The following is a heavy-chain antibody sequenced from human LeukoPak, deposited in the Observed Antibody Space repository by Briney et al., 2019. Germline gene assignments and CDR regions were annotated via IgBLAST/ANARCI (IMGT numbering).Heavy chain of an antibody. D-gene: IGHD3-10*01. J-gene: IGHJ5*02. CDR1: GGSISSYY. Sequence: SETLSLTCTVSGGSISSYYWNWIRQPAGKGLEWIGRIYASGSTNYNPSLKSRVTMSVDTSKNQFSLKLSSVTAADTAVYYCAREYGSGSEFDPWGQGTLVTVSS. CDR2: IYASGST. CDR3: AREYGSGSEFDP. V-gene: IGHV4-4*07.